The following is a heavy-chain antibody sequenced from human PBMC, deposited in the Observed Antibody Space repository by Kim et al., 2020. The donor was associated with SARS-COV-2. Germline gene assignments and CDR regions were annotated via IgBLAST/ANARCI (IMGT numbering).Heavy chain of an antibody. CDR3: ARASSSWYGDYYYGMDV. D-gene: IGHD6-13*01. J-gene: IGHJ6*02. Sequence: VEGRFTISRENAKNSLYLKMNSLRAGDTAVYYCARASSSWYGDYYYGMDVWGQGTTVTVSS. V-gene: IGHV3-13*01.